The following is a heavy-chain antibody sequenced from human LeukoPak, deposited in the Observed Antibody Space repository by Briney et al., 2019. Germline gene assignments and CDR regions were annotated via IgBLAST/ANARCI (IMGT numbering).Heavy chain of an antibody. CDR3: ARDAGLAVAGTWGY. Sequence: ASVKVSCKASGYTFTSYGISWVRQAPGQGLEWMGWISAYNGNTNYAQKLQGRVTMTTDTSTSTAHMELRSLRSDDTAVYYCARDAGLAVAGTWGYWGQGTLVTVSS. CDR2: ISAYNGNT. D-gene: IGHD6-19*01. V-gene: IGHV1-18*01. J-gene: IGHJ4*02. CDR1: GYTFTSYG.